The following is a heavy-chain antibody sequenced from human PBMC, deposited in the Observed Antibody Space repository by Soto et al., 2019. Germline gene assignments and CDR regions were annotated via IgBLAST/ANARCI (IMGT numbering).Heavy chain of an antibody. CDR2: IDPSDSYT. J-gene: IGHJ6*02. V-gene: IGHV5-10-1*01. D-gene: IGHD2-2*01. Sequence: GESLKISCKGSGYSFTSCWISWVRQMPGKGLEWMGRIDPSDSYTNYSPSFQGHVTISADKSISTAYLQWSSLKASDTAMYYCARHCSSTSCLGDHYYYATDVWGQGTTVTVS. CDR3: ARHCSSTSCLGDHYYYATDV. CDR1: GYSFTSCW.